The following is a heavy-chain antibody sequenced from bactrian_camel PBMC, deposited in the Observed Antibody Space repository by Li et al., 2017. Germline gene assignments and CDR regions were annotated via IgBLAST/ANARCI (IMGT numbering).Heavy chain of an antibody. D-gene: IGHD7*01. CDR2: IYRSGMS. CDR1: NTASFNL. CDR3: AAEMGGLVGGNLRAALAALTDFGY. Sequence: VQLVESGGGSVQAGGSLTLSCAASNTASFNLMGWFRQAPGKEREGIAAIYRSGMSYYPDSVKGRFNISQDNAKNTLYLRMNDLKPEDTAMYLCAAEMGGLVGGNLRAALAALTDFGYWGQGTQVTVS. J-gene: IGHJ6*01. V-gene: IGHV3S53*01.